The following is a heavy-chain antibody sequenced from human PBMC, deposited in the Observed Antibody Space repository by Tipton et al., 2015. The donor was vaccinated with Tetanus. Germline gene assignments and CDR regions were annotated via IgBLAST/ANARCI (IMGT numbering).Heavy chain of an antibody. CDR3: ARSYGDTFLFRLDY. V-gene: IGHV4-59*01. CDR2: ISHSGSA. Sequence: TLSLTCTVSGGSINDYYGGWIRQPPGMGLEWIGHISHSGSASYNPSLKSRVTISLDTSKNQFSLTLRSVTAADTAVYYCARSYGDTFLFRLDYWGQGALVTVSS. CDR1: GGSINDYY. D-gene: IGHD4-17*01. J-gene: IGHJ4*02.